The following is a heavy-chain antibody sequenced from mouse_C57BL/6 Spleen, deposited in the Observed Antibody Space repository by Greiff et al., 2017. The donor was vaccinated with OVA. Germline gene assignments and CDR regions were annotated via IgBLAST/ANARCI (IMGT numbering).Heavy chain of an antibody. CDR3: ARHEEIYYYGSSYGNYCDY. CDR2: FYPGSGSI. J-gene: IGHJ2*01. V-gene: IGHV1-62-2*01. D-gene: IGHD1-1*01. Sequence: QVQLQQSGAELVKPGASVKLSCKASGYTFTEYTIHWVKQRSGQGLEWIGWFYPGSGSIKYNEKFKDKATLTADKSSSTVYMELSRLTSEDSAVYFCARHEEIYYYGSSYGNYCDYWGQGTTLTVSS. CDR1: GYTFTEYT.